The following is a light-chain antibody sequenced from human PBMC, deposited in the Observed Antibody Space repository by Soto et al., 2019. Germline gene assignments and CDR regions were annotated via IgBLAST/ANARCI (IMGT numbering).Light chain of an antibody. V-gene: IGKV1-5*01. CDR2: DAS. CDR3: QQYNTFST. J-gene: IGKJ1*01. Sequence: DIQMTQSPSSLSASVGDRVTMTCRASQSSSSYLNWYQQKPGKAPKLLIFDASTLQSGVPSRFSGSGSGTEFTLTISSLQPDDFATYYCQQYNTFSTFGQGTKVDI. CDR1: QSSSSY.